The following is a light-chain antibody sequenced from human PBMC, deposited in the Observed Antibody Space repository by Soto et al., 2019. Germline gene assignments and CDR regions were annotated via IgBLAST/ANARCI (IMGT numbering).Light chain of an antibody. CDR3: SSYTGSNTGV. V-gene: IGLV2-14*01. Sequence: QSALTQPASVSGSPGQSITISCTGTDSDVGHYNYVSWYQQYPGKAPKLMIYEVTNRPSGISDPFSGSRSGNTASLTISGLKAEDEADYSCSSYTGSNTGVFGGGTKLTVL. CDR2: EVT. J-gene: IGLJ3*02. CDR1: DSDVGHYNY.